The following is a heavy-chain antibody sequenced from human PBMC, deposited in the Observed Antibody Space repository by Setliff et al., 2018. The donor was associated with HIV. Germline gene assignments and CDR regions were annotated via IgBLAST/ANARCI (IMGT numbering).Heavy chain of an antibody. CDR2: ISSDSRHI. CDR3: ARATQLRSGVVDPAAKYFYYYMDV. CDR1: GFTFSYAW. V-gene: IGHV3-21*01. D-gene: IGHD2-2*01. Sequence: GSLRLSCAASGFTFSYAWMSWVRQPPGKGLEWVSFISSDSRHIYYADSVKGRFTISRDDAKNSLYLQMNSLRAEDTAVYYCARATQLRSGVVDPAAKYFYYYMDVWGKGTTVTVSS. J-gene: IGHJ6*03.